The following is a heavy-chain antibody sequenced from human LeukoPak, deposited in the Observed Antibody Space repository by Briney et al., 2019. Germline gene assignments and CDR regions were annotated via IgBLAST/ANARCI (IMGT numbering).Heavy chain of an antibody. CDR1: GFTFSSYS. V-gene: IGHV3-21*01. CDR3: ARESAAGNDY. CDR2: ISSSSSYI. Sequence: KAGGSLRLSCAASGFTFSSYSMNWARQAPGKGLEWVSSISSSSSYIYYADSVKGRFTISRDNAKNSLYLQMNSLRAEDTAVYYCARESAAGNDYWGQGTLVTVSS. D-gene: IGHD6-13*01. J-gene: IGHJ4*02.